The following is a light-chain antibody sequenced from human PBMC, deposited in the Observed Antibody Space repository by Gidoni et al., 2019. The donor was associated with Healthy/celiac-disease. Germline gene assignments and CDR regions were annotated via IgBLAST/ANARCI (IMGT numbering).Light chain of an antibody. J-gene: IGKJ2*01. CDR1: QDISNY. CDR3: QQYDNLPRYT. Sequence: DRVTITCQASQDISNYLNWYQQKPGKAPKLLIYDASNLETGVPSRFSGSGSGTDFTFTISSLQPEDIATYYCQQYDNLPRYTFGQGTNLEI. V-gene: IGKV1-33*01. CDR2: DAS.